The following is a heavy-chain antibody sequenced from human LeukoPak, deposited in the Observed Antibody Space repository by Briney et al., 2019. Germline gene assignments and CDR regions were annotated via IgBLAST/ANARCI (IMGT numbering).Heavy chain of an antibody. V-gene: IGHV3-23*01. Sequence: GGSLRLSCAASGFTFSNYDMSWVRQAPGEGLEWVSAISGSGGSTYNADSVKGRFTISRDNSKNTLYLQMNSLRAEDTAVYYCARDVYDSSGFSGAFDIWGQGTMVTVSS. CDR1: GFTFSNYD. D-gene: IGHD3-22*01. CDR2: ISGSGGST. J-gene: IGHJ3*02. CDR3: ARDVYDSSGFSGAFDI.